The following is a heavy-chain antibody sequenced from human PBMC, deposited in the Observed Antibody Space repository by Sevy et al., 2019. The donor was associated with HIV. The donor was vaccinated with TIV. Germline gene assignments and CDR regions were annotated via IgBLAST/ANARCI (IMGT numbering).Heavy chain of an antibody. CDR3: AGVAVENCTGDLYHPFDY. D-gene: IGHD2-8*02. CDR1: GFTFTLYA. J-gene: IGHJ4*02. CDR2: ISYSGTNK. Sequence: GGSLRLSCAASGFTFTLYAIHWVRQAPGKGLEWVALISYSGTNKYYADSVKGRFTISRDDSKNTAYLQMNNLRTDDTAGYYCAGVAVENCTGDLYHPFDYWGQGTQVTVSS. V-gene: IGHV3-30-3*01.